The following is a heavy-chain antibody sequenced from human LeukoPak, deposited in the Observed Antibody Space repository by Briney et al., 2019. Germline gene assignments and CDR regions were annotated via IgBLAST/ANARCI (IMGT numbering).Heavy chain of an antibody. CDR1: GGSISSYY. CDR2: IYYSGTT. J-gene: IGHJ4*02. CDR3: ARLDSGYDFKGNFDY. V-gene: IGHV4-59*08. D-gene: IGHD5-12*01. Sequence: SETLSLTCTVSGGSISSYYWNWIRQPPGKGLEWIGYIYYSGTTNYNPSLKSRVTISVDTSKNQFSLKLSSVTAADTAVYYRARLDSGYDFKGNFDYWGQGTLVTVSS.